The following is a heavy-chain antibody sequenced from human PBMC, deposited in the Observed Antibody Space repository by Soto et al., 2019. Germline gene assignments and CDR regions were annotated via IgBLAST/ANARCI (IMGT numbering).Heavy chain of an antibody. Sequence: ASVKVSCKASGYGFTNYYMYWVRQAPGQGLEWMGIVDPSDDSTNYAQKFQGRVTMTRDTSTSTFYMELSSLRSEDTAVYYCARCNPYTKICYYHAMDVWGQGTTVTVSS. D-gene: IGHD2-8*01. CDR3: ARCNPYTKICYYHAMDV. J-gene: IGHJ6*02. V-gene: IGHV1-46*01. CDR1: GYGFTNYY. CDR2: VDPSDDST.